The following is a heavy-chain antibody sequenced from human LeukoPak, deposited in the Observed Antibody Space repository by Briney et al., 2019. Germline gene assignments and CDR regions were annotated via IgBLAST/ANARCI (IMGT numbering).Heavy chain of an antibody. CDR3: ARSDGSYGY. CDR2: INGDGSIT. Sequence: GGSLRLSCAASGFTFSSYWMHWVRQAPGKGLVWVSRINGDGSITTYADSVKGRFTISRDNAKNTLYLQMNSLRAEDTAVYYCARSDGSYGYWGQGTLVTVSS. D-gene: IGHD1-26*01. V-gene: IGHV3-74*01. CDR1: GFTFSSYW. J-gene: IGHJ4*02.